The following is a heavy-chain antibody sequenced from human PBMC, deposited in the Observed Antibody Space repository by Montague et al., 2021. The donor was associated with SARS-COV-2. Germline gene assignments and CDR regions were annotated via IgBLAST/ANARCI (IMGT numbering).Heavy chain of an antibody. Sequence: SETLSLTCTVSRDSISSHNYFWAWIRQPPGKGLEWIGSVDYSGLTFYNPSPESRVTISVDTYKKQFSLIVNSATAADTAVYYCAEGGEALAWSTFDIWGQGTMVTVSS. V-gene: IGHV4-39*07. CDR1: RDSISSHNYF. J-gene: IGHJ3*02. CDR2: VDYSGLT. D-gene: IGHD3-10*01. CDR3: AEGGEALAWSTFDI.